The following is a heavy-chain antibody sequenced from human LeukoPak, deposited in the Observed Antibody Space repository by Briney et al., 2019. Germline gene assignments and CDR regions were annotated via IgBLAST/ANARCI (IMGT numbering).Heavy chain of an antibody. J-gene: IGHJ4*02. V-gene: IGHV4-39*01. CDR2: IYYSGST. CDR1: GGSISSSSYY. D-gene: IGHD4-11*01. Sequence: PSETLSLTCTVSGGSISSSSYYWGWIRQPPGKGLEWIGSIYYSGSTYYNPSLKSRVTISVDTSKDQFSLKLSSVTAADTAVYYCARHWAVTPPFDYWGQGTLVTVSS. CDR3: ARHWAVTPPFDY.